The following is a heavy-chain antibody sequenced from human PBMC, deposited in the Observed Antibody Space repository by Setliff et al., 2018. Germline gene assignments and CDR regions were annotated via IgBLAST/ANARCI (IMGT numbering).Heavy chain of an antibody. J-gene: IGHJ4*02. CDR2: IYYSGST. Sequence: LSLTCTVSGGSLRSSSYYWGWIRQPPGKGLEWIGSIYYSGSTYYNPSLKSRVTISVDTSKNQFSLKLSSVTAADTAVYYCASWGTVTLFDYWGQGTLVTVSS. V-gene: IGHV4-39*01. CDR1: GGSLRSSSYY. D-gene: IGHD4-4*01. CDR3: ASWGTVTLFDY.